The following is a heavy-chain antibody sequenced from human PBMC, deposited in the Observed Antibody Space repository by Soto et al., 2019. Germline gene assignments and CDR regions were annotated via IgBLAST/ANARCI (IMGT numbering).Heavy chain of an antibody. CDR2: IIPIFGTA. V-gene: IGHV1-69*06. J-gene: IGHJ6*02. CDR3: ARYASSGYYYGDYYYYGMDV. CDR1: GGTFSSYA. D-gene: IGHD3-22*01. Sequence: SVKVSCKASGGTFSSYAISWVRQAPGQGLEWMGGIIPIFGTANYAQKFQGRVTITADNSTSTAYMELSSLRSEDTAVYYCARYASSGYYYGDYYYYGMDVWGQGTTVTVSS.